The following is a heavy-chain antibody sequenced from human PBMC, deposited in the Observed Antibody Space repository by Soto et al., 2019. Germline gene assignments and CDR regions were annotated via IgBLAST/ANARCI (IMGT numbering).Heavy chain of an antibody. CDR1: GFTFSSYG. D-gene: IGHD4-4*01. V-gene: IGHV3-30*18. J-gene: IGHJ4*02. CDR2: ISYDGSNK. CDR3: AKDREYSYFDY. Sequence: GGSLRLSCAASGFTFSSYGMHWVRQAPGKGLEWVAVISYDGSNKYYADSVKGRFTISRDNSKNTLYLQMNSLRAEDTAVYYCAKDREYSYFDYWGQGTLVNVSS.